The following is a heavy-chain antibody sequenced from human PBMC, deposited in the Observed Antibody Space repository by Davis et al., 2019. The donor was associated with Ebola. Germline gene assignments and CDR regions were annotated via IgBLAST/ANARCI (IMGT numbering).Heavy chain of an antibody. CDR2: IRYDGSNK. Sequence: GESLKISCAASGFTFSSYGMHWVRQAPGKGLEWVAFIRYDGSNKYYADSVKGRFTISRDNSKNTLYLQMNSLRAEDTAVYYCAKGGTSPGSSYYYYYYMDVWGKGTTVTVSS. V-gene: IGHV3-30*02. CDR1: GFTFSSYG. D-gene: IGHD3-10*01. CDR3: AKGGTSPGSSYYYYYYMDV. J-gene: IGHJ6*03.